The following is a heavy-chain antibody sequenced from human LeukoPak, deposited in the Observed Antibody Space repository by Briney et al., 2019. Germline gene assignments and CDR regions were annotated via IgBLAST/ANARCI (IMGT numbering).Heavy chain of an antibody. CDR1: GFTFSTYW. J-gene: IGHJ4*02. CDR2: IKQDGSEK. V-gene: IGHV3-7*01. CDR3: ARDKIVGATHFDY. Sequence: GGSLRLSCAASGFTFSTYWMSWVRQAPGKGLEWVANIKQDGSEKYYVDSVKGRFTISRDNAKNSLYLQMNSLRAEDTAVYYCARDKIVGATHFDYWGQGTLVTVSS. D-gene: IGHD1-26*01.